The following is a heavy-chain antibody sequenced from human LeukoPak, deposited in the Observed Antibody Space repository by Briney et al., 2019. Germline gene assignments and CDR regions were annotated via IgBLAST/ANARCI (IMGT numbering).Heavy chain of an antibody. CDR3: ARDTGTTVKPNDY. J-gene: IGHJ4*02. CDR1: GFTFSSYT. CDR2: ISGSSSYI. Sequence: PGGSLRLSCAASGFTFSSYTINWVRQAPGKGPEWVSSISGSSSYIYYADSVKGRFAISRDNAKNSLYLQMNSLRADDTAVYYCARDTGTTVKPNDYWGQGTLVTVSS. V-gene: IGHV3-21*01. D-gene: IGHD4-17*01.